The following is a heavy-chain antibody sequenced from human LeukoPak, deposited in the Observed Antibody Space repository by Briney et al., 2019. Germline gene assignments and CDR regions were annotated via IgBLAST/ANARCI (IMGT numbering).Heavy chain of an antibody. CDR2: ISGYNGNK. CDR3: VRDRGDPKYYYDTSGYSQADY. J-gene: IGHJ4*02. D-gene: IGHD3-22*01. Sequence: GASAKVSCTASGYTFTSYGISWVRQAPGQGLEWMGWISGYNGNKNYAQKLLGRVTMTTDTSTSTAYMELRSLRSDDTALYYCVRDRGDPKYYYDTSGYSQADYWGQGTLVTVSS. V-gene: IGHV1-18*01. CDR1: GYTFTSYG.